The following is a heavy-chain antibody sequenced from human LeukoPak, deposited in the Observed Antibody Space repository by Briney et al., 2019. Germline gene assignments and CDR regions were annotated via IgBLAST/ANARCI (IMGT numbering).Heavy chain of an antibody. Sequence: GRSLRLSCAASGFTFSSYGMHWVRQAPGKGLEWVAVISYDGSNKYYADSVKGRFTISRDNSKNTLYLQMNSLRAEDTAVYYCAKDLRWFGELLKSDYIDYWGQGTLVTVSS. CDR3: AKDLRWFGELLKSDYIDY. J-gene: IGHJ4*02. CDR2: ISYDGSNK. D-gene: IGHD3-10*01. CDR1: GFTFSSYG. V-gene: IGHV3-30*18.